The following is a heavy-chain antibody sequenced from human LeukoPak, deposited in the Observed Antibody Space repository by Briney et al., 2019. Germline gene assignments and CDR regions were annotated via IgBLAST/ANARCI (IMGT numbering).Heavy chain of an antibody. V-gene: IGHV3-23*01. CDR2: ISGSGIST. Sequence: PGGSLRLSCAASGFTFSSYAMTWVRQAPGKGLEWVSAISGSGISTYYADSVKGRFTISRDNSKNTLYLQMNSLRAEDTAVYYCAKAFRKMDAFDIWGQGTMVTVSS. J-gene: IGHJ3*02. CDR1: GFTFSSYA. CDR3: AKAFRKMDAFDI.